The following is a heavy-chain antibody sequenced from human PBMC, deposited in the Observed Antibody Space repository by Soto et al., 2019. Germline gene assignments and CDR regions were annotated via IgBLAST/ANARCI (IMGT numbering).Heavy chain of an antibody. CDR3: ARDDTGYYDSSGYHYSGMDV. V-gene: IGHV3-33*01. CDR1: GFTFSSYG. CDR2: IWYDGSNK. J-gene: IGHJ6*02. D-gene: IGHD3-22*01. Sequence: GGSLKLSCAASGFTFSSYGMHWVRPAPGKGQESVAVIWYDGSNKDYADSVKGRFTISRDNSKNTLYLQMNSLRAEDTAVYYCARDDTGYYDSSGYHYSGMDVWGQGTTVTVSS.